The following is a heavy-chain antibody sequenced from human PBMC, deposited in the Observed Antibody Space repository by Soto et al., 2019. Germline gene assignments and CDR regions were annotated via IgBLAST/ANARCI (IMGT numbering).Heavy chain of an antibody. CDR3: VRQKWEQPKWFDP. Sequence: QLQLQESGPGLVKPSETLSLTCSLSGGSISSTFYYWGWIRQPPGKGLEWIGSIYYSGTTFYNASLKGRVTISVDTSKNQFSLRLTSVTATDTAVYFCVRQKWEQPKWFDPWGQGTLVTVSS. J-gene: IGHJ5*02. CDR2: IYYSGTT. V-gene: IGHV4-39*01. CDR1: GGSISSTFYY. D-gene: IGHD1-26*01.